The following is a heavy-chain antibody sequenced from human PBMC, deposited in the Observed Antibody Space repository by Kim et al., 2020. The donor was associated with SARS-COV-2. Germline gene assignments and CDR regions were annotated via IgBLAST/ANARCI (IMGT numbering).Heavy chain of an antibody. CDR1: GFTFSSYG. V-gene: IGHV3-30*18. J-gene: IGHJ6*02. D-gene: IGHD3-3*01. Sequence: GGSLRLSCAASGFTFSSYGRHWVRQALGKGLEWVAVISYDGSNKYYADSVKGRVTISRDRSKNTLYLQMNSLRAEDTAVYYCAKETMYYDFWSGYHGRTNTYGMDVWGQGTTISVSS. CDR2: ISYDGSNK. CDR3: AKETMYYDFWSGYHGRTNTYGMDV.